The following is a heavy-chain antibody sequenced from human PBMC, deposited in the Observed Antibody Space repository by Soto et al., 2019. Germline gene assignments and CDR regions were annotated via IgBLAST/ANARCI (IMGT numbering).Heavy chain of an antibody. CDR1: GYTFTSYG. Sequence: ASVKVSCKASGYTFTSYGISWVRQAPGQGLEWMGWTSAYNGNTNYAQKLQGRVTMTTDTSTSTAYMELRSLRSDDTAVYYCAIDRFLGSGWPELGYWGQGTLVTVSS. CDR2: TSAYNGNT. CDR3: AIDRFLGSGWPELGY. D-gene: IGHD6-19*01. J-gene: IGHJ4*02. V-gene: IGHV1-18*01.